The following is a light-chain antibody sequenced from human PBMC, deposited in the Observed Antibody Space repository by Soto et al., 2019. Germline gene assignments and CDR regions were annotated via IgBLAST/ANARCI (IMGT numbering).Light chain of an antibody. V-gene: IGLV2-14*03. Sequence: QSVLTQPASVSGAPGQSIAISCTGTSSDVGGYNYVSWYQHHPGKAPKLMVYDVSNRPSGVSNRFSGSKSGNTASLTISELQAEDEADYYCSSYTSSSTYVFGTGTKVTV. CDR1: SSDVGGYNY. J-gene: IGLJ1*01. CDR2: DVS. CDR3: SSYTSSSTYV.